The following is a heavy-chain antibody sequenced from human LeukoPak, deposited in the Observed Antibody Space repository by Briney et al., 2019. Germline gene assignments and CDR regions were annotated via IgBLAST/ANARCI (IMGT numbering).Heavy chain of an antibody. J-gene: IGHJ4*02. Sequence: ASVTVSCTASGYTFTSYYIHWVRQAPGQGLEWMERVNPSGDTTGSAQKFRGRLTMTRDTSTSTVYMELSSLRSDDTAIYYCARAYSASHYYFDSWGQGTLVTVSP. CDR1: GYTFTSYY. CDR3: ARAYSASHYYFDS. D-gene: IGHD5-18*01. V-gene: IGHV1-46*01. CDR2: VNPSGDTT.